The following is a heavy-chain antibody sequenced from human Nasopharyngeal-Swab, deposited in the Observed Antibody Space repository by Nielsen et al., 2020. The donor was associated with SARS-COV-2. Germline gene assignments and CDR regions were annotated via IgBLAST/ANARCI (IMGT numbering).Heavy chain of an antibody. J-gene: IGHJ6*02. D-gene: IGHD3-3*01. Sequence: SETLSLTCAVSGGSISSSNWWSWVHQPPGKGLEWIGEIYHSGSTNYNPSLKSRVTISVDKSKNQFSLKLSSVTAADTAVYYCARRITIFGVVIIREYGMDVWGQGTTVTVSS. CDR2: IYHSGST. CDR3: ARRITIFGVVIIREYGMDV. V-gene: IGHV4-4*02. CDR1: GGSISSSNW.